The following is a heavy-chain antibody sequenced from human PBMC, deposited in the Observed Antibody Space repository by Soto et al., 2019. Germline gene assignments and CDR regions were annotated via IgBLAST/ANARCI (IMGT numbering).Heavy chain of an antibody. V-gene: IGHV2-5*02. CDR2: IYWDDDK. CDR1: GFSLSTSGVG. D-gene: IGHD3-9*01. CDR3: ARGNYDILTGLMFFDY. Sequence: QITLKESGPTLVKPTQTLLLTCTVSGFSLSTSGVGVGWIRQPPGKALEWLALIYWDDDKRYSPSLKSRLTITKDTSKNQVVLTMTNMDPVDTATYYCARGNYDILTGLMFFDYWGQGTLVTVSS. J-gene: IGHJ4*02.